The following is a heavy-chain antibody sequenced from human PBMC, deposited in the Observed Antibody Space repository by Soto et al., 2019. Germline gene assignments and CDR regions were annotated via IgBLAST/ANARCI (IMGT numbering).Heavy chain of an antibody. V-gene: IGHV3-74*01. J-gene: IGHJ5*02. CDR1: GFTFSSYW. CDR2: INSDGSST. CDR3: ARTYSSGWYWGWFDP. Sequence: PGGSLRLSCAASGFTFSSYWMHWVRQAPGKGLVWVSRINSDGSSTSYADSVKGRFTISRDNAKNTLYLQMNSLRAEDTAVYYCARTYSSGWYWGWFDPWGQGTLVTVS. D-gene: IGHD6-19*01.